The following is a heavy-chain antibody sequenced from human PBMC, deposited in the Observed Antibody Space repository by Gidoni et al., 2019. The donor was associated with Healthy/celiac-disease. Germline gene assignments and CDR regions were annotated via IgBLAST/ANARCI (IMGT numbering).Heavy chain of an antibody. CDR2: ISGSGGST. J-gene: IGHJ4*02. Sequence: EVQLLESGGGLVQPGGSLRLSCAASGLPFSSYAMSWVRQAPGKGLEWVSAISGSGGSTYYADSVKGRFTISRDNSKNTLYLQMNSLRAEDTAVYYCAHLAARQVHFDYWGQGTLVTVSS. CDR1: GLPFSSYA. CDR3: AHLAARQVHFDY. D-gene: IGHD6-6*01. V-gene: IGHV3-23*01.